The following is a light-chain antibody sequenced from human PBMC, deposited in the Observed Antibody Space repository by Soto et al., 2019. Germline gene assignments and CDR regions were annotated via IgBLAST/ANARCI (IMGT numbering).Light chain of an antibody. CDR3: QSYDSSLSGSWV. CDR1: SSNIGAGYD. V-gene: IGLV1-40*01. CDR2: GNS. J-gene: IGLJ3*02. Sequence: QSVLTQPPSVSGARGQRVTNSCTGSSSNIGAGYDVHWYQQLPGTAPKLLIYGNSNRPSGVPDRFSGSKSGTSASLAITGLQAEDEADYYCQSYDSSLSGSWVFGGGTKLTVL.